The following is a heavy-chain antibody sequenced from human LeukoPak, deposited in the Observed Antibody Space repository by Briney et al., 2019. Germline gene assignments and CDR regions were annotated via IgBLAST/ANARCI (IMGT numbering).Heavy chain of an antibody. CDR1: GGSFSGYY. CDR3: AREKLKNDAFDI. V-gene: IGHV4-34*01. J-gene: IGHJ3*02. CDR2: INHSGST. Sequence: PSETLSLTCAVYGGSFSGYYWSCIRQPPGKGLEWIGEINHSGSTNYNPSLKSRVTISVDTSKNQFSLKLSSVTAADTAVYYCAREKLKNDAFDIWGQGTMVTVSS.